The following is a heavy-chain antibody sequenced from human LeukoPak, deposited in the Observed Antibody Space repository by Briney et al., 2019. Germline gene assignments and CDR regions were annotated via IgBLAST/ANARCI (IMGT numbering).Heavy chain of an antibody. CDR3: ARDRTYYDYVWGSYPHDY. Sequence: GGSLRLSCAASGFTFSDYYTSWIRQAPGKGLEWVSYISSSSSYTNYADSVEGRFTISRDNAKNSLYLQMNSLRAEDTAVYYCARDRTYYDYVWGSYPHDYWGQGTLVTVSS. J-gene: IGHJ4*02. V-gene: IGHV3-11*06. CDR1: GFTFSDYY. CDR2: ISSSSSYT. D-gene: IGHD3-16*02.